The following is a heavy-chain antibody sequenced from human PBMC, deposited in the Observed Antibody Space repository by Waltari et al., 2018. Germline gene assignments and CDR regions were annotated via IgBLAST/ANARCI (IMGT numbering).Heavy chain of an antibody. CDR2: IYTTGDT. D-gene: IGHD5-18*01. V-gene: IGHV3-13*01. CDR1: GFAFSRYD. Sequence: EMKLVESGGGLVQPGGYLRLSCAASGFAFSRYDMYWVRQAAGKGLECVSGIYTTGDTYYPGSVKGRFTISRENAKNSLDLQMNNLRPGDTGVYYCARYTGYGMDVWGQGTTVTVSS. J-gene: IGHJ6*02. CDR3: ARYTGYGMDV.